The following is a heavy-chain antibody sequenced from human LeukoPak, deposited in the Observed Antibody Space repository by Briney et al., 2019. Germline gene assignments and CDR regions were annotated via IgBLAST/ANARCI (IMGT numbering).Heavy chain of an antibody. CDR1: GFTFSDYY. Sequence: GGSLRLSCAASGFTFSDYYMSWIRQAPGKGLEWVAVIWYDGSNKYYADSVKGRFTISRDNSKNTLYLQMNSLRAEDTAVYYCARDRLDAFDIWGQGTVVTVSS. D-gene: IGHD6-19*01. J-gene: IGHJ3*02. V-gene: IGHV3-33*08. CDR3: ARDRLDAFDI. CDR2: IWYDGSNK.